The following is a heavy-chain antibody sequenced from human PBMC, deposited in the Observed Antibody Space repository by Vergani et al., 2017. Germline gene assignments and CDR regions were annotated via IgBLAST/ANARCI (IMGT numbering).Heavy chain of an antibody. Sequence: EVQLLESGGGLVQPGESLRLSCTVSGFTFTSYGISWVRQAPGKGLEWVSGISASGGSTYYTDSVKGRFTISRHNSKNTLYLQMNSLRAEDTAVYYCARDRVDIVATTTYYYYYYGMDVWGQGTTVTVSS. V-gene: IGHV3-23*01. D-gene: IGHD5-12*01. CDR2: ISASGGST. CDR1: GFTFTSYG. CDR3: ARDRVDIVATTTYYYYYYGMDV. J-gene: IGHJ6*02.